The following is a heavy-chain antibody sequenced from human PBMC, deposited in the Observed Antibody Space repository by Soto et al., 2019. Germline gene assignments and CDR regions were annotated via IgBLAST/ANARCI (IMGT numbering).Heavy chain of an antibody. J-gene: IGHJ5*02. Sequence: EVQLVESGGGLVQPGGSLRLSCAASGFTVSSNYMSWVRQAPGKGLGWVSVIYSGGTTYYADSVKGRFTISRDNSKNTLYLKMNSLRAEDTAVYYCARNGNSSDYRGWFDPWGQGTLVTVSS. CDR1: GFTVSSNY. CDR3: ARNGNSSDYRGWFDP. V-gene: IGHV3-66*01. CDR2: IYSGGTT. D-gene: IGHD3-22*01.